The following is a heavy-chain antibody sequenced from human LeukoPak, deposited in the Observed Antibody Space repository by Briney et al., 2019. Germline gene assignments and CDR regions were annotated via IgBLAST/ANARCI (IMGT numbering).Heavy chain of an antibody. V-gene: IGHV3-21*01. J-gene: IGHJ4*02. CDR2: ISSSSSYI. CDR3: ARGGTDQGLLGY. Sequence: GGSLRLSCAASGFTFSSYSMHWVRQAPGKGLEWVSSISSSSSYIYYADSVKGRFTISRDNAKNPLYLQMNNLRADDTAVYYCARGGTDQGLLGYWGQGTVVTVSS. CDR1: GFTFSSYS. D-gene: IGHD1-26*01.